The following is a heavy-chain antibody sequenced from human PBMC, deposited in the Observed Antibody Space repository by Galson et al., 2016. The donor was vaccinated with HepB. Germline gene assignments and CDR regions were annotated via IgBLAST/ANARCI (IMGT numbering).Heavy chain of an antibody. CDR3: EKEAYTYGALHDYFEY. D-gene: IGHD4/OR15-4a*01. CDR1: GGSISSGNYY. CDR2: VHTTGNT. Sequence: TLSLTCTVSGGSISSGNYYWSWIRQPAGKRLEWIGRVHTTGNTDYNSSLKSRLAISLDTSKNQFSLTVTSVTASDTAVYYCEKEAYTYGALHDYFEYWGQGTLVTVSS. J-gene: IGHJ4*02. V-gene: IGHV4-61*02.